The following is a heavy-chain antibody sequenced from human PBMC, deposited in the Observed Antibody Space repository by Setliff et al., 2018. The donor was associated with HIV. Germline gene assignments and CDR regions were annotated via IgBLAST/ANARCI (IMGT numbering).Heavy chain of an antibody. CDR1: GGSLSDSY. CDR2: ISHSGTT. CDR3: ARHPRLPGLQPPYWYFDL. D-gene: IGHD6-25*01. J-gene: IGHJ2*01. V-gene: IGHV4-34*01. Sequence: PSETLSLTCAVYGGSLSDSYYNWIRQPPGKGLEWIGQISHSGTTSYNSSPKSRVAMSVVMYKNLFSLTLNSLTAADTAVYYCARHPRLPGLQPPYWYFDLWGRGTLVTVSS.